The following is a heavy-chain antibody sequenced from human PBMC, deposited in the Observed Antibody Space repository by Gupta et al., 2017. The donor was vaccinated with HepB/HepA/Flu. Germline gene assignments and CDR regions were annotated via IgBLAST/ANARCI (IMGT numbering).Heavy chain of an antibody. CDR1: GFIFRNYV. J-gene: IGHJ6*02. CDR2: ISNSGGSG. Sequence: EAQLLESGGDWVQHGGSLRLPCEGSGFIFRNYVMTWVRQAPGRGLEWVASISNSGGSGYYADAVKGRFTISRDNSRKTVNVQMNSLRVEDTAVYYCAKVGAGASYYYYGMDVWGQGTTVTVSS. D-gene: IGHD3-10*01. CDR3: AKVGAGASYYYYGMDV. V-gene: IGHV3-23*01.